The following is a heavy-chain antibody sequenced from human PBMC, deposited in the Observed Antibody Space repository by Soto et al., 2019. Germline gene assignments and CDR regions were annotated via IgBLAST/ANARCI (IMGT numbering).Heavy chain of an antibody. CDR1: GGSISNYY. CDR3: ARHRYGDHDDAFDI. CDR2: ISYSGST. Sequence: PSETLSLTCTVSGGSISNYYWSWIRRQPPGKGLEWIGYISYSGSTNYNPSLKSRVTISVDTSKNQFSLKLSSVTAADTAMYYCARHRYGDHDDAFDIWGQGTMVTVSS. V-gene: IGHV4-59*08. J-gene: IGHJ3*02. D-gene: IGHD5-12*01.